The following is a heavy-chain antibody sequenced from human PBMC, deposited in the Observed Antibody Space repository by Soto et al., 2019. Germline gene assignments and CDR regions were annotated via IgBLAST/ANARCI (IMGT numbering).Heavy chain of an antibody. J-gene: IGHJ6*02. Sequence: QVQLQESGPGLVKPSGTLSLTCAVSGGSISSSNWWSWVRQPPGKGLEWIGDIYHSGSTNYNPSLKSRVTISVDKSKNQFSLKLSSVPAADTAVYYCAKVSGSYYYGMDVWGQGTTVTVSS. CDR1: GGSISSSNW. D-gene: IGHD1-26*01. CDR3: AKVSGSYYYGMDV. CDR2: IYHSGST. V-gene: IGHV4-4*02.